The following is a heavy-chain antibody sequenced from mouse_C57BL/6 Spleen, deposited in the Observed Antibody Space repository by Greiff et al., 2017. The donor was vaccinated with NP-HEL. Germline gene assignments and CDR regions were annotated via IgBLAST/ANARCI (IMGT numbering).Heavy chain of an antibody. Sequence: QVQLQQPGAELVMPGASVKLSCKASGYTFTSYWMHWVKQRPGQGLEWIGEIDPSDSYTNYNQKFKGKSTLTVDKSSSTAYMQLSSLTSEDSAVYYCARRRLGYYAYYFDYWGQGTTLTVSS. CDR1: GYTFTSYW. D-gene: IGHD1-1*01. CDR2: IDPSDSYT. J-gene: IGHJ2*01. CDR3: ARRRLGYYAYYFDY. V-gene: IGHV1-69*01.